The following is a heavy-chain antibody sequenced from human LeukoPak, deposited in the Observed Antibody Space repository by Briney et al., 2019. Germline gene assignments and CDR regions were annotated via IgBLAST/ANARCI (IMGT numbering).Heavy chain of an antibody. CDR2: TSYDGSNK. D-gene: IGHD1-26*01. CDR1: GFTFSSYA. V-gene: IGHV3-30*04. CDR3: AREAYSGSYYYYYYMDV. Sequence: GGSLRLSCAASGFTFSSYAMHWVRQAPGKGLEWVAVTSYDGSNKYYADSVKGRFTISRDNAKNSLYLQMNSLRAEDTAVYYCAREAYSGSYYYYYYMDVWGKGTTVTVSS. J-gene: IGHJ6*03.